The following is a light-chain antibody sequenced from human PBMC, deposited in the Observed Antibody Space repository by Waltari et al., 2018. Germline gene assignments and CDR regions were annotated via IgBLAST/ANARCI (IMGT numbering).Light chain of an antibody. V-gene: IGLV1-44*01. CDR1: SSNVGPKY. CDR2: NNN. Sequence: QSVLTQPPSTSGTPGQRVTISCSGSSSNVGPKYVSWYQQLPGTAPTLLIYNNNRRPSGVPDRFSGSKSGTSASLAISGLQSEDEADYYCAAWDDSLNAWMFGGGTKLTVL. CDR3: AAWDDSLNAWM. J-gene: IGLJ3*02.